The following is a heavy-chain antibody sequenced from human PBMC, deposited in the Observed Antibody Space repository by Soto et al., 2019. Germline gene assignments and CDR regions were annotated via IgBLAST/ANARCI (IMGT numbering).Heavy chain of an antibody. CDR2: IYYSGST. J-gene: IGHJ4*02. CDR1: GGSISSYY. Sequence: SETLSLTCTVSGGSISSYYWSWIRQPPGKGLEWIGYIYYSGSTNYNPSLKSRVTISVDTSKNQFSLKLSSVTAADPAVYYCARQVTDYHDYWGQGTLVTVSS. CDR3: ARQVTDYHDY. V-gene: IGHV4-59*01. D-gene: IGHD4-4*01.